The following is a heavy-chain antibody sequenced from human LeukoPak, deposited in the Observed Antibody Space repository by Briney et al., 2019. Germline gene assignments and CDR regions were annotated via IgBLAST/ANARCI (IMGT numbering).Heavy chain of an antibody. CDR1: GGSISSVIYY. CDR2: LSYSGNT. V-gene: IGHV4-39*07. J-gene: IGHJ4*02. CDR3: ARETQLEGFDY. D-gene: IGHD6-6*01. Sequence: SETLSLTCTVSGGSISSVIYYWGWIRQPPGKGLEWIGSLSYSGNTYYNSSLKSRDTISVDTSKNQFSLKLSSVTAADTAVYYCARETQLEGFDYWGQGTLVTVSS.